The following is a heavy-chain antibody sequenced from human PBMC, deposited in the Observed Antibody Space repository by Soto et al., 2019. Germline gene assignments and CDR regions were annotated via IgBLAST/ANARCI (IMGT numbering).Heavy chain of an antibody. J-gene: IGHJ5*02. D-gene: IGHD3-10*01. Sequence: ILSCAASGFILSNYDVHWVRQTSGHGLEWVARIGVVGDTNYSGSVKGRFTISRQNARNSFFLQMNSLIAGDTAVYFCVRGLPGGFDPWGQGTLVTVSS. V-gene: IGHV3-13*01. CDR2: IGVVGDT. CDR1: GFILSNYD. CDR3: VRGLPGGFDP.